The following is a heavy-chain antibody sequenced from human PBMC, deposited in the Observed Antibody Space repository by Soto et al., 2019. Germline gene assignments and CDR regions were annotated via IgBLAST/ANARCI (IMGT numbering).Heavy chain of an antibody. V-gene: IGHV6-1*01. D-gene: IGHD3-3*02. J-gene: IGHJ4*02. CDR2: TYYRSNWNF. CDR3: AGELDIHHGLGY. Sequence: PSQTLSLTCAISWGSVSSNTATWNWVRQSPSRGLEWLGRTYYRSNWNFDYALSVKSRITINPDTSKNQFSLQLNSLNPEDTAVYYCAGELDIHHGLGYWGPGTSVTVSS. CDR1: WGSVSSNTAT.